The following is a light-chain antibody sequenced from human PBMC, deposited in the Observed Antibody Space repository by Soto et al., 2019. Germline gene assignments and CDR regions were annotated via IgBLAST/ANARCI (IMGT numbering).Light chain of an antibody. CDR2: GIS. CDR1: QSVNSN. CDR3: QQHGQWPIT. J-gene: IGKJ5*01. Sequence: DIGMTQSPSTLSVSPGERATLSCRASQSVNSNYLAWYQQKPGQAPRLLIYGISKRATDIPDRFSGSGSGTEFTLTISSLQPEDFATYYCQQHGQWPITFGQGTRLEIK. V-gene: IGKV3D-15*01.